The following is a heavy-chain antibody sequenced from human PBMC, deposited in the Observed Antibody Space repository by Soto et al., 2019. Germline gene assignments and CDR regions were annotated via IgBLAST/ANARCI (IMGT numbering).Heavy chain of an antibody. Sequence: ASVKVSCKASGFTFTTYGISWVRQAPGQGLEWMGWFSAYNGNTNYAQNLQGRVTMTTDTSTSTAYMELRSLRSDDTAVYYCAIEEWDLLKAIDYWGQGTLVTVSS. CDR1: GFTFTTYG. D-gene: IGHD1-26*01. V-gene: IGHV1-18*01. J-gene: IGHJ4*02. CDR2: FSAYNGNT. CDR3: AIEEWDLLKAIDY.